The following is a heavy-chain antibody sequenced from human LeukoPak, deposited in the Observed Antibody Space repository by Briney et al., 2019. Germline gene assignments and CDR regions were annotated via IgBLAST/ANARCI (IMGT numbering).Heavy chain of an antibody. D-gene: IGHD2-15*01. Sequence: SETLSLTCTVSGGSISSYYWSWIRQPPGKGLEWIGSIYYSGSTYYNPSLKSRVTISVDTSKNQFSLKLSSVTAADTAVYYCARDILGYCSGGSCSDAFDIWGQGTMVTVSS. CDR2: IYYSGST. V-gene: IGHV4-59*12. CDR3: ARDILGYCSGGSCSDAFDI. J-gene: IGHJ3*02. CDR1: GGSISSYY.